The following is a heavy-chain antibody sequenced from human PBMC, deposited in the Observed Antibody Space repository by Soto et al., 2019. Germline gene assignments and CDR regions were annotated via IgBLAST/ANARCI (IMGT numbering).Heavy chain of an antibody. D-gene: IGHD2-21*01. CDR3: AKEGDRGNVYNCFFDY. Sequence: GGSLRLSCAASGFSFSSYGMHWVRQAPGKGLEWVAVISYDGSNKHYGDSVKGRFTISRDNSKNTLYLQMDSLRAEDTAVYYCAKEGDRGNVYNCFFDYWGQGALVTV. CDR1: GFSFSSYG. CDR2: ISYDGSNK. J-gene: IGHJ4*02. V-gene: IGHV3-30*18.